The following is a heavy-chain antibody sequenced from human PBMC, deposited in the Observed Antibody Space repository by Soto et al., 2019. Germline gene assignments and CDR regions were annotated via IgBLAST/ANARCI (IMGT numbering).Heavy chain of an antibody. CDR1: GYTFTSYG. CDR2: ISAYNGNT. CDR3: ARDMEGATLNFDP. J-gene: IGHJ5*02. Sequence: GASVKVSCKASGYTFTSYGISWVRQAPGQGLEWMGWISAYNGNTNYAQKLQDRVTMTTDTSTNTAYMEVRSLRSDDTAVYYCARDMEGATLNFDPWGQGTLVTVSS. V-gene: IGHV1-18*01. D-gene: IGHD1-26*01.